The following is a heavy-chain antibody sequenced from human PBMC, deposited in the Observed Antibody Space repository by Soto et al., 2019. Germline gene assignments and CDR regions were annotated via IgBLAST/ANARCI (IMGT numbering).Heavy chain of an antibody. CDR1: GGSISSYY. CDR2: IYSSGST. V-gene: IGHV4-59*08. Sequence: QVQLLESGPGLVKPSETLSLTCTVSGGSISSYYWSWIRQPPGKGLEWIGYIYSSGSTNYNPSLKSRVTISVDTSKIQFSLKLSSVTAADTAVYYCARRYGGGFDYWGQGTLVTVSS. J-gene: IGHJ4*02. CDR3: ARRYGGGFDY. D-gene: IGHD3-10*01.